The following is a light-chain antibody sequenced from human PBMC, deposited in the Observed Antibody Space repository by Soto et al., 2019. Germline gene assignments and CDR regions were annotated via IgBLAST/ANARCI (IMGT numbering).Light chain of an antibody. Sequence: QSALTQPRSVSGSPGQSVTISCTGSRSDVGGYNYVSWYQQHPGKAPKLMIYDVSKRPSGVPGRFSGSKSGNTASLTISGLRVGDGAGYSCCSYGGGYTPLVFGGGTHLPVL. V-gene: IGLV2-11*01. CDR2: DVS. J-gene: IGLJ2*01. CDR3: CSYGGGYTPLV. CDR1: RSDVGGYNY.